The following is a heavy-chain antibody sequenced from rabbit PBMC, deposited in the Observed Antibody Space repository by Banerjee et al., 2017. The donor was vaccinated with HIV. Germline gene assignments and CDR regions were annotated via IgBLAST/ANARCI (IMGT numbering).Heavy chain of an antibody. D-gene: IGHD2-1*01. CDR3: ARGISDYHYFNL. V-gene: IGHV1S45*01. CDR1: GFSFSNRYV. J-gene: IGHJ4*01. CDR2: INTSSGNT. Sequence: QEQLEESGGGLVKPEGSLTHTCKASGFSFSNRYVMCWVRQAPGKGLEWIACINTSSGNTVYASWAKGRFTISKTSSTTLSLQMTSLTAADTATYFFARGISDYHYFNLLVADTLFTVS.